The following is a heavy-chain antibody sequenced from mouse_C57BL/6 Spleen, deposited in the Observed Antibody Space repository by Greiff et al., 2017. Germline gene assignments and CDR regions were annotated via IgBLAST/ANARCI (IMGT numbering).Heavy chain of an antibody. CDR1: GFTFSSYT. CDR3: ARHYYGSSGYFDY. J-gene: IGHJ2*01. V-gene: IGHV5-9*01. D-gene: IGHD1-1*01. Sequence: DVMLVESGGGLVKPGGSLKLSCAASGFTFSSYTMSWVRQTPEKRLEWVATISGGGGNTYYPDSVKGRFTISRDNAKNTLYLQMSSLRSEDTALYYCARHYYGSSGYFDYWGQGTTLTVSS. CDR2: ISGGGGNT.